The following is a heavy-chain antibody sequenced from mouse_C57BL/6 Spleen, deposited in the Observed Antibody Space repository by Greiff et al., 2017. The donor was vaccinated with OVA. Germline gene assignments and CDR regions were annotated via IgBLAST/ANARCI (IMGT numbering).Heavy chain of an antibody. CDR1: GFTFSSYA. D-gene: IGHD2-3*01. CDR3: TRWDGYFWYFDD. CDR2: ISSGGDYI. Sequence: VQLKESGEGLVKPGGSLKLSCAASGFTFSSYAMSWVRQTPEKRLEWVAYISSGGDYIYYADTVKGRFTISRDNARNTLYLQMSSLKSEDTAMYYCTRWDGYFWYFDDWGTGTTVTVSS. V-gene: IGHV5-9-1*02. J-gene: IGHJ1*03.